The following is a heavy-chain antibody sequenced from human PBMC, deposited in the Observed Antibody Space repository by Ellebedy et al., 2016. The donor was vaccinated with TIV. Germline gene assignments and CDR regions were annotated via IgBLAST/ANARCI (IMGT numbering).Heavy chain of an antibody. D-gene: IGHD4-17*01. J-gene: IGHJ4*02. Sequence: MPSETLSLTCTVSGGSISSGDYYWSWIRQPPGKGLEWIGYIYYSGSTNYNPSLKSRVTISVDMSKNQFSLRLSSVTAADTAVYYCAGDYGAYFDYWGQGTLVTVSS. CDR3: AGDYGAYFDY. CDR1: GGSISSGDYY. V-gene: IGHV4-30-4*01. CDR2: IYYSGST.